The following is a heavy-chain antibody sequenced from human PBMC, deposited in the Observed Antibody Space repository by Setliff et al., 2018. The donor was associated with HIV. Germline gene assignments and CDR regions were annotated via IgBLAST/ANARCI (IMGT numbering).Heavy chain of an antibody. J-gene: IGHJ2*01. CDR2: INQSGNT. Sequence: SETLSLTCAVYGGSLSGYYWSWVRQSPGRGLEWIGEINQSGNTNFNPSLKSRLIISVDTSKSQFSLKLTSVTAADTALYYCAREGGQGYSGSGSFYHRNFDLWGRGTLV. V-gene: IGHV4-34*01. CDR3: AREGGQGYSGSGSFYHRNFDL. D-gene: IGHD3-10*01. CDR1: GGSLSGYY.